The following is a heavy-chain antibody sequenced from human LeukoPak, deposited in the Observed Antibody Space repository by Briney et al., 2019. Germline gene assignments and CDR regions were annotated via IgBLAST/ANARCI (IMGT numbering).Heavy chain of an antibody. CDR1: GGSISDYY. D-gene: IGHD3-3*01. CDR3: ARVEAIFGVVFDY. J-gene: IGHJ4*02. V-gene: IGHV4-30-2*01. Sequence: SETLSLTCTVSGGSISDYYWSWMRQPPGKGLEWIGYIYHSGSTYYNPSLKSRVTISVDRSKNQFSLKLSSVTAADTAVYYCARVEAIFGVVFDYWGQGTLVTVSS. CDR2: IYHSGST.